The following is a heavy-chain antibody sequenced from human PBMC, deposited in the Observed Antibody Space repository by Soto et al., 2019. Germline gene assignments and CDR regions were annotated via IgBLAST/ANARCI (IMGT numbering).Heavy chain of an antibody. J-gene: IGHJ4*02. V-gene: IGHV3-30*18. CDR3: AKVPLMYSSSGLSLYFDY. CDR2: ISYDGSNK. Sequence: GGSPRLSCAASGFTFSSYGMHWVRQAPGKGLEWVAVISYDGSNKYYADSVKGRFTISRDNSKNTLYLQMNSLRAEDTAVYYCAKVPLMYSSSGLSLYFDYWGQGTLVTVSS. CDR1: GFTFSSYG. D-gene: IGHD6-6*01.